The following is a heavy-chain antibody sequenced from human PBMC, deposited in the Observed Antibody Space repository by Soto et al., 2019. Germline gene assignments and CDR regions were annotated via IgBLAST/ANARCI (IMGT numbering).Heavy chain of an antibody. CDR3: ARGGYSYGFAVDD. Sequence: GGSLRLSCAASGFTFSSYWMSWVRQAPGKGLEWVANIKQDGSEKYYVDSVKGRFTISRDNAKNSLYLQMNSLRAEDTAVYYCARGGYSYGFAVDDWGQGTLVTVSS. CDR1: GFTFSSYW. V-gene: IGHV3-7*01. J-gene: IGHJ4*02. CDR2: IKQDGSEK. D-gene: IGHD5-18*01.